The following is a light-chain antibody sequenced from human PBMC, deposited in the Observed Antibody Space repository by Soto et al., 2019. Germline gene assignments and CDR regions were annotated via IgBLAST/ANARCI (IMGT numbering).Light chain of an antibody. CDR1: SSDVGGYNY. CDR3: SSYAGSNNV. V-gene: IGLV2-8*01. J-gene: IGLJ1*01. CDR2: DVN. Sequence: QSVLTQPPSASGSPGQSVTISCTGTSSDVGGYNYVSWYQHHPGKAPKLIIYDVNKRPSGVPDRFSASKSGNTASLTVSGLQAEDEADYYCSSYAGSNNVFGTGTKLTVL.